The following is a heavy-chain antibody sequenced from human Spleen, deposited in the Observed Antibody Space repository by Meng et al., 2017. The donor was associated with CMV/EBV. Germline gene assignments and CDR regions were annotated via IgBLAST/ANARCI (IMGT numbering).Heavy chain of an antibody. Sequence: GASISRSNWWSWVRQPPGKGLEWIGEINHSSITNYNPSLKSRVTISVDKSKNQFSLKLTSVTAADTAVYYCAREWFYGSGSYGFDYWGQGTLVTVSS. CDR3: AREWFYGSGSYGFDY. V-gene: IGHV4-4*02. D-gene: IGHD3-10*01. CDR2: INHSSIT. J-gene: IGHJ4*02. CDR1: GASISRSNW.